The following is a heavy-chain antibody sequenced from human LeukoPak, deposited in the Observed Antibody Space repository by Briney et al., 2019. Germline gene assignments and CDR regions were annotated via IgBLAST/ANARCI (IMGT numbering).Heavy chain of an antibody. J-gene: IGHJ4*02. D-gene: IGHD3-9*01. CDR2: IYYSGST. V-gene: IGHV4-30-4*01. CDR3: ARGRNYYDILTGFFDY. Sequence: PSETLSLTCTVSGGSISSGDYYWSWIRQPPGKGLEGIGYIYYSGSTYYNPSLKSRVTISVDTSKNQFSLKLSSVTAADTAVYYCARGRNYYDILTGFFDYWGQGTLVTVSS. CDR1: GGSISSGDYY.